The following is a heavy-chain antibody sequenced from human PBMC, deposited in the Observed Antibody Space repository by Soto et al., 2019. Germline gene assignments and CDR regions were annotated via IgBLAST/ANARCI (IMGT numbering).Heavy chain of an antibody. V-gene: IGHV5-51*01. CDR3: AMRSGDYDSIVN. CDR1: GYDINNYC. J-gene: IGHJ4*02. CDR2: IYPGDSDT. D-gene: IGHD3-22*01. Sequence: AESLNISCTASGYDINNYCNGWVRHLRRQGLEWMGIIYPGDSDTRYSAAFRGQVTISADTSISTAFLQWSNLKASDTATYFCAMRSGDYDSIVNWGPGTLVTVSS.